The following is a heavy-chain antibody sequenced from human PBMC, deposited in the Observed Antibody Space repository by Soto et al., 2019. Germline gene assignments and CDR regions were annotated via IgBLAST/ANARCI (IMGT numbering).Heavy chain of an antibody. V-gene: IGHV4-59*03. J-gene: IGHJ4*02. CDR3: ARGTRALITSFFDY. CDR1: GDAISNYY. D-gene: IGHD1-20*01. CDR2: VHESGST. Sequence: SETLSLTCSVSGDAISNYYWSWIRQTPGRGLEWIGCVHESGSTDYNPSLRGRVIISLHTSKSQFSLSLRSATAADTATYYCARGTRALITSFFDYWGQGVPVTVSS.